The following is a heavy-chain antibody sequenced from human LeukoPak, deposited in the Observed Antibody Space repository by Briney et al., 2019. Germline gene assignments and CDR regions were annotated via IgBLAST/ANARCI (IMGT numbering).Heavy chain of an antibody. CDR2: IYPGDCDT. J-gene: IGHJ4*02. Sequence: GESLKISCRGSGYSFTTYWIGWVRQMPGKGLEWMGIIYPGDCDTRYTPSFQGQVTMSADKSTNTAYLQWSSLRASDTAMYYCARRQGCSSSSCPPDYWGQGTLVTVSP. CDR3: ARRQGCSSSSCPPDY. V-gene: IGHV5-51*01. CDR1: GYSFTTYW. D-gene: IGHD2-2*01.